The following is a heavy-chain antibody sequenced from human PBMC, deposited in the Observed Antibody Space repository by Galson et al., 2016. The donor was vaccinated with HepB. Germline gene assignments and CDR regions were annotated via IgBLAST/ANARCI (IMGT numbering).Heavy chain of an antibody. D-gene: IGHD5-24*01. CDR3: ARDGYNWVAFDI. CDR1: GFTLNSYA. Sequence: SLRLSCAAAGFTLNSYAMNWVRQAPGKGLEWVSSSSGTGANKYYADSVKGRFTISRDNSKNTLYLQMNSLSAEDTVVYYCARDGYNWVAFDIWGQGTVVTVSS. V-gene: IGHV3-23*01. J-gene: IGHJ3*02. CDR2: SSGTGANK.